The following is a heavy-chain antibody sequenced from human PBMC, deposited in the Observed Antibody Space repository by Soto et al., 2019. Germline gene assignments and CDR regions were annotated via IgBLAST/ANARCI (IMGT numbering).Heavy chain of an antibody. V-gene: IGHV3-23*01. Sequence: PGGSLRLSCAASGFTFSSYAMSWVRQAPGKGLEWVSAISGSGGSTYYADSVKGRFTISRDNSKNTLYLQMNSLRAEDTAVYYCARDAYYYDSSGYYSLDYWGQGTLFTVS. CDR2: ISGSGGST. CDR1: GFTFSSYA. J-gene: IGHJ4*02. D-gene: IGHD3-22*01. CDR3: ARDAYYYDSSGYYSLDY.